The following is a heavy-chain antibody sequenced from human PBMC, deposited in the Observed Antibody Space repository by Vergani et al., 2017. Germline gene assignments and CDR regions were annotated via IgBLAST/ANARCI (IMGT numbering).Heavy chain of an antibody. CDR2: INPSGGST. Sequence: QVQLVQSGAEVKKPGASVKVSCKASGYTFTSYYMHWVRQAPGQGLEWMGIINPSGGSTSYAQKFQGRVTMTRDTSTSTVYMGLSSLRSEDTAVYYCARGRSVVVPAASAPHTWFDPWGQGTLVTVSS. CDR3: ARGRSVVVPAASAPHTWFDP. V-gene: IGHV1-46*03. CDR1: GYTFTSYY. D-gene: IGHD2-2*01. J-gene: IGHJ5*02.